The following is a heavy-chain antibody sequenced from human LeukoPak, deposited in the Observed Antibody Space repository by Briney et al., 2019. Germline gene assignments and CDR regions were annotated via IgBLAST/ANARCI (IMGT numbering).Heavy chain of an antibody. Sequence: SETLSLTCTVSGGSISSYYWSWIRQPPGKGLEWIGYIYYSGSTNYNPSLKSRVTISVDTSKNQFSLKLSSVTAADTAVYYCARSVEGYCRGGSCYSCSYYMDVWGKGTTVTVSS. CDR3: ARSVEGYCRGGSCYSCSYYMDV. J-gene: IGHJ6*03. V-gene: IGHV4-59*01. CDR1: GGSISSYY. CDR2: IYYSGST. D-gene: IGHD2-15*01.